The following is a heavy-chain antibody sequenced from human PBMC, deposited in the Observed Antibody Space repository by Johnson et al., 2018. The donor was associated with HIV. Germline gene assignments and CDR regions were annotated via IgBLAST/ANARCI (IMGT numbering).Heavy chain of an antibody. V-gene: IGHV3-20*04. CDR1: GFTFDDYG. CDR2: INWNGGRT. CDR3: ARDSTPWGGDYVGYAFDI. D-gene: IGHD4-17*01. J-gene: IGHJ3*02. Sequence: EVQLVESGGGLVQPGGSLRLSCAASGFTFDDYGMSWVRQAPGTGLEWVSGINWNGGRTGYADSVKGRFTISRDNAKNSLYLLMNSLRAEDTAVYYCARDSTPWGGDYVGYAFDIWGQGTIVTVSS.